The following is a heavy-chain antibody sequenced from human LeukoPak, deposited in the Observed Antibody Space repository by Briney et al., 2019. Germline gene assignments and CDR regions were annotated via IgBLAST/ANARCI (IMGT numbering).Heavy chain of an antibody. J-gene: IGHJ5*02. V-gene: IGHV1-2*02. D-gene: IGHD6-13*01. Sequence: ASVKVSCKASGYTFTGHYMHWVRQAPGQGLEWMGWINPNSGGTNYAQKFQGRVTMTRDTSISTAYMELSRLRSDDTAVYYCARDKGIAGSNGFDPWGQGTLVTVSS. CDR1: GYTFTGHY. CDR3: ARDKGIAGSNGFDP. CDR2: INPNSGGT.